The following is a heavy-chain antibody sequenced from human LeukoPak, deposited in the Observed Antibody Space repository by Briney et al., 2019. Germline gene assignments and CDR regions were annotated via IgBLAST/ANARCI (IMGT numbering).Heavy chain of an antibody. CDR2: INPGNGNT. V-gene: IGHV1-3*03. CDR3: LYNH. J-gene: IGHJ4*02. CDR1: GYTFTNHD. Sequence: ASVKVSCKASGYTFTNHDMHWVRQAPGQRLEWMGWINPGNGNTKYSQKFQGRVTITSDTSATTAYMELSSLRSEDMAVYCTLYNHWGQGTLVTVSS. D-gene: IGHD1-14*01.